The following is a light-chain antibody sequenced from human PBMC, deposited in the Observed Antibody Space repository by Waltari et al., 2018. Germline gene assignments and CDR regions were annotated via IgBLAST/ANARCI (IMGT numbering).Light chain of an antibody. V-gene: IGLV2-23*02. CDR2: EVT. Sequence: QSALTQPASVSGSPGQSIPLSCTGSSSDIGKYNYVSWYQHLPGKVPKVMISEVTKRPSGVANRFSGSKSGNTASLTISGLQADDEAEYYCCSDAGSGTYVFGTGTKLTVV. J-gene: IGLJ1*01. CDR3: CSDAGSGTYV. CDR1: SSDIGKYNY.